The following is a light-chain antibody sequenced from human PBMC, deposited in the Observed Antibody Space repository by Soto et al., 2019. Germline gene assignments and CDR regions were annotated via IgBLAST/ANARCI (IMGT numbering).Light chain of an antibody. CDR1: QGISSW. J-gene: IGKJ1*01. Sequence: DIQITQSPSTLAASLGDRVTITCRASQGISSWLAWYQQEPGKAPKLLIYKASTLKSGVPSRFSGSGSGTEFTLTISSLQPDDFATYYCQHYNSYSEACGQGTKGDIK. V-gene: IGKV1-5*03. CDR2: KAS. CDR3: QHYNSYSEA.